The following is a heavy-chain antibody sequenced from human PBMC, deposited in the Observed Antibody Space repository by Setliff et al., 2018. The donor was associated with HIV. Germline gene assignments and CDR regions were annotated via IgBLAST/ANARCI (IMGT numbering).Heavy chain of an antibody. V-gene: IGHV4-34*01. D-gene: IGHD3-22*01. CDR2: INHGGDT. CDR1: GQSISGYY. J-gene: IGHJ4*02. Sequence: SETLSLTCAVYGQSISGYYWSWIRQTPGKGLEWIGEINHGGDTNYNPSLKSRVTISVDTSKNQFSLKLSSVTAADTAVYYCARGSSSGTDLAVLWGQGTLVTVSS. CDR3: ARGSSSGTDLAVL.